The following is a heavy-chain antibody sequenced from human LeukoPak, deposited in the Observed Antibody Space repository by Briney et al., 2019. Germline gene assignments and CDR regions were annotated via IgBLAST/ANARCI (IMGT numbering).Heavy chain of an antibody. Sequence: ASETLSLTCTVPGGSISSSNYYWGWIRQPPGKGLEWIGNIYYSGNIYYNPSLKSRVTISVDTSKNQFSLKLSSVTAADTAVYYCAREKLHNYVWGTYRQDYYMDVWGKGTTVTVSS. CDR1: GGSISSSNYY. J-gene: IGHJ6*03. CDR2: IYYSGNI. CDR3: AREKLHNYVWGTYRQDYYMDV. V-gene: IGHV4-39*07. D-gene: IGHD3-16*02.